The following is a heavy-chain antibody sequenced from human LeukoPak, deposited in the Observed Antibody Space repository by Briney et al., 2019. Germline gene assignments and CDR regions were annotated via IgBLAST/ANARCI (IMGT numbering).Heavy chain of an antibody. D-gene: IGHD3-22*01. CDR1: GFTFSSYS. CDR2: ISSSSSTI. Sequence: GGSLRLSCAASGFTFSSYSMNWVRQAPGKGLEWVSYISSSSSTIYYADSVKGRFTISRDNAKNSLYLQMNSLRAEGTAVYYCASGVQNYYDSSSAYDYWGQGTLVTVSS. CDR3: ASGVQNYYDSSSAYDY. J-gene: IGHJ4*02. V-gene: IGHV3-48*01.